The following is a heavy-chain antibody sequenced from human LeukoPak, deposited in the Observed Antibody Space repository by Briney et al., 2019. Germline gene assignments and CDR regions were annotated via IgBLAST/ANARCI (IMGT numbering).Heavy chain of an antibody. CDR2: IYTSGTT. CDR3: ARVTGYMIEDYFDY. J-gene: IGHJ4*02. Sequence: PSETLSLTCTVSGGSISSYYWNWIRQPAGKGLEWIGRIYTSGTTNYNPSLKSRVTMSVDTSKNQFSLKLSSVTAADTAVYYCARVTGYMIEDYFDYWGQGILVTVSS. CDR1: GGSISSYY. V-gene: IGHV4-4*07. D-gene: IGHD3-9*01.